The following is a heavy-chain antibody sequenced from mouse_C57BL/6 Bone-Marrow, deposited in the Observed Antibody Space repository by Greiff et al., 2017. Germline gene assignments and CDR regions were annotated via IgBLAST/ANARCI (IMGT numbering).Heavy chain of an antibody. CDR1: GYTFTDYE. CDR2: IDPETGGT. V-gene: IGHV1-15*01. J-gene: IGHJ3*01. CDR3: TRRNYGSLFAY. Sequence: QVQLKESGAELVRPGASVTLSCKASGYTFTDYEMHWVKQTPVHGLEWIGAIDPETGGTAYNQKFKGKAILTADKSSSTAYMELRSLTSEDSAVYYCTRRNYGSLFAYWGQGTLVTVSA. D-gene: IGHD1-1*01.